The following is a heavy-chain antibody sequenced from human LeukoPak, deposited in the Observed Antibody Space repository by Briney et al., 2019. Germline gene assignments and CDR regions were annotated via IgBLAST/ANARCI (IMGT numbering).Heavy chain of an antibody. CDR1: GYTFTGYY. D-gene: IGHD2-2*01. CDR2: INPNNGEP. Sequence: ASVKVSCKPSGYTFTGYYMHWVRQAPGQGLAWMGWINPNNGEPNYAQKFQGRVTRTSDTCSCAVYMERSRLRSNDTGAYYCARAGVPILPRFWGQGTLVTVSS. CDR3: ARAGVPILPRF. J-gene: IGHJ1*01. V-gene: IGHV1-2*02.